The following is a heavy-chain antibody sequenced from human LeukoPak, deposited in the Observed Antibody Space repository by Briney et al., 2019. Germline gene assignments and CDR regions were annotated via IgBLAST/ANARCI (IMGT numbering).Heavy chain of an antibody. CDR2: IYGGAGST. J-gene: IGHJ4*02. CDR3: AKDAGYYDNSYYYSAFDY. CDR1: GFTFSSYA. Sequence: GGSLRLSCAASGFTFSSYAMSWVRQAPGKGLEWVSGIYGGAGSTYYADSVKGRFTISRDNSKNTLYLQMNSLRAEDTAVYYCAKDAGYYDNSYYYSAFDYWGQGTPVTVSS. D-gene: IGHD3-22*01. V-gene: IGHV3-23*01.